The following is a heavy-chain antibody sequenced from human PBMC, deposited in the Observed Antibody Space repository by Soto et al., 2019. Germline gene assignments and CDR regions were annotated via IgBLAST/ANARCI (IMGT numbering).Heavy chain of an antibody. J-gene: IGHJ6*02. V-gene: IGHV3-30*18. CDR3: AKDLHYFDSGTLYKADCGIDV. Sequence: GGSLRLSCAASGFTFTNYGFHWVRQAPGKGLEWVAGMSFDGSNKFYADSVQGRFSISRDKSKATIYLQMNNLRGEDTAVYFCAKDLHYFDSGTLYKADCGIDVWGQGTTVTVSS. D-gene: IGHD3-10*01. CDR1: GFTFTNYG. CDR2: MSFDGSNK.